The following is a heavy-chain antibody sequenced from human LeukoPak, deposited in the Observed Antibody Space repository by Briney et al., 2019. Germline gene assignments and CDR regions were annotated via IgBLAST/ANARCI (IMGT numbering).Heavy chain of an antibody. Sequence: SETLSLTCTVSGGSISSSSYYWGWIRQPPGKGLEWIGSIYYSGSTYYNPSLKCRVTISVDTSKNQFSLKLSSVTAADTAVYYCARLGYCSSTSCYEHVEGFDPWGQGTLVTVSS. CDR1: GGSISSSSYY. V-gene: IGHV4-39*01. CDR3: ARLGYCSSTSCYEHVEGFDP. J-gene: IGHJ5*02. D-gene: IGHD2-2*03. CDR2: IYYSGST.